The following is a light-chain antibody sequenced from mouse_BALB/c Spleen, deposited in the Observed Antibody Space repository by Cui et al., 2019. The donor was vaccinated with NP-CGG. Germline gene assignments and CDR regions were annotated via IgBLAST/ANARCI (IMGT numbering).Light chain of an antibody. V-gene: IGLV1*01. CDR1: TGAVPTSNY. Sequence: QAVVTQESALTTSPGDTVTLTCRSSTGAVPTSNYANWVQENPDHLFTGLIGGTNNRVPGVPARFSGSLIGDKAALTITGAQTEDEAIYFCALWYSNHWVFGGGTKLTVL. CDR3: ALWYSNHWV. J-gene: IGLJ1*01. CDR2: GTN.